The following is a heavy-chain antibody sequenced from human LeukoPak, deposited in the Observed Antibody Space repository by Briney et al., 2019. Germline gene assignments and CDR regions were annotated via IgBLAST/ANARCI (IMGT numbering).Heavy chain of an antibody. CDR1: GGTFSSYA. D-gene: IGHD4-17*01. V-gene: IGHV1-69*04. CDR3: ARDHPTVAGPYGMDV. Sequence: VASVKVSCKASGGTFSSYAISWVRQAPGQGLEWMGRIIPILGIANHAQKFQGRVTITADKSTSTAYMELSSLRSEDTAVYYCARDHPTVAGPYGMDVWGQGTTVTVSS. CDR2: IIPILGIA. J-gene: IGHJ6*02.